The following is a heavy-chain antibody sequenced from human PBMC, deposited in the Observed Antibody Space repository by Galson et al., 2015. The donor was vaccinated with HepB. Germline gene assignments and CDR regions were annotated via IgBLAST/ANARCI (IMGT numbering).Heavy chain of an antibody. D-gene: IGHD3-16*01. J-gene: IGHJ3*02. Sequence: SLRLSCAASGFPFSNAWMNWVRQAPGKGLEWVGRIKTKTDGGTTDYAAPVKGRFTTSRDDSKNTLYLQINSLKTEDTAVYYCTTEDLGGDALDIWGQGTMVAVSS. CDR3: TTEDLGGDALDI. V-gene: IGHV3-15*07. CDR2: IKTKTDGGTT. CDR1: GFPFSNAW.